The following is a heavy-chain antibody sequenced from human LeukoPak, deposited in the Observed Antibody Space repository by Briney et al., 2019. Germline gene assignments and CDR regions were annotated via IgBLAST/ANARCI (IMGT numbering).Heavy chain of an antibody. V-gene: IGHV1-69*04. CDR2: IIPILGIA. D-gene: IGHD5-18*01. CDR1: GGTFSSYA. Sequence: GASVKVSCKASGGTFSSYAISWVRQAPGQGLEWMGRIIPILGIANYAQKFQGRVTITADKSTSTAYMELSSLRSEDTAVYYCARVLGLGGYSYGFDAFDIWGQGTMVTVSS. CDR3: ARVLGLGGYSYGFDAFDI. J-gene: IGHJ3*02.